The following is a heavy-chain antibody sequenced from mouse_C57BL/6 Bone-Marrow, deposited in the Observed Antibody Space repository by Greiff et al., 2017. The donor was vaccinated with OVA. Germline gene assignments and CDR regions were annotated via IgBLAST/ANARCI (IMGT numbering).Heavy chain of an antibody. J-gene: IGHJ3*01. D-gene: IGHD1-1*01. Sequence: QVQLQQPGAELVKPGASVKLSCKASGYTFTSYWMQWVKQRPGQGLEWIGEIDPSDSYTNYNQKFKGKATLTVDTSSSTAYMQLSSLTSEDSAFYYCATYYYGSSSAWFAYWGQGTLVTVSA. CDR3: ATYYYGSSSAWFAY. CDR2: IDPSDSYT. V-gene: IGHV1-50*01. CDR1: GYTFTSYW.